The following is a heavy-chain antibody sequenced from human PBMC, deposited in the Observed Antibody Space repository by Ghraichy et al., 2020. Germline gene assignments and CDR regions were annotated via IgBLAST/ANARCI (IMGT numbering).Heavy chain of an antibody. V-gene: IGHV3-43D*03. Sequence: LSLTCAASGFTFDDYAMHWVRQAPGKGLEWVSLISWDGGSTYYADSVKGRFTISRDNSKNSLYLQMNSLRAEDTALYYCAKGGYSGYGESFDYYYMDVWGKGTTVTVSS. J-gene: IGHJ6*03. D-gene: IGHD5-12*01. CDR1: GFTFDDYA. CDR2: ISWDGGST. CDR3: AKGGYSGYGESFDYYYMDV.